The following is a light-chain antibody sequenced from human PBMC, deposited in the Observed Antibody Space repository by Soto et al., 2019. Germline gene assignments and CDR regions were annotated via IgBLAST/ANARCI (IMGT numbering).Light chain of an antibody. CDR1: QSINNN. CDR3: QQYKSWFT. V-gene: IGKV3-15*01. CDR2: DAS. Sequence: IVMTQSPATLSVSPGERATLSCRASQSINNNLAWYQQKPGQAPRLLIYDASTGATDIPARFSGSGSGTEFTLTISSLQCEDSAVYFCQQYKSWFTFGQGTKLEIK. J-gene: IGKJ2*01.